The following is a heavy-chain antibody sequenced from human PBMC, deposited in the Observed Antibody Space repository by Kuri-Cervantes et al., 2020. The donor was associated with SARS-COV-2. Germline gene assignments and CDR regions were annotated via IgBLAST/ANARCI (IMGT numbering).Heavy chain of an antibody. J-gene: IGHJ4*02. V-gene: IGHV3-21*01. D-gene: IGHD3-16*01. CDR1: GFTFSNAW. CDR2: ISSSSSYI. CDR3: ARDGVTVGKY. Sequence: GESLKISCAASGFTFSNAWMSWVRQAPGKGLEWVSSISSSSSYIYYADSVKGRFTISRDNAKNSLYLQMNSLRAEDTAVYYCARDGVTVGKYWGRGTLVTVSS.